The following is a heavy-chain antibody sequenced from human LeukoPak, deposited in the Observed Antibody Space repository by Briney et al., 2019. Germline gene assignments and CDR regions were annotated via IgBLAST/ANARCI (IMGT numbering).Heavy chain of an antibody. V-gene: IGHV1-18*01. Sequence: ASVKVSCKASGYIFTSYGISWVRQAPGQGLQWMGWISAYNGNTNYAQKLQGRVTMTTDTSTSTAYMELRSLRSDDTAVYYCARGEYYANWFDPWGQGTLVTVSS. CDR1: GYIFTSYG. CDR2: ISAYNGNT. CDR3: ARGEYYANWFDP. J-gene: IGHJ5*02. D-gene: IGHD3-10*01.